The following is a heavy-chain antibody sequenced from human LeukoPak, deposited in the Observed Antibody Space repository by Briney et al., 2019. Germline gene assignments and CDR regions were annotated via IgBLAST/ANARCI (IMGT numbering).Heavy chain of an antibody. CDR3: AKDRGMDWFDP. J-gene: IGHJ5*02. CDR1: GFTFSRYG. Sequence: GGSLRLSCAASGFTFSRYGMHWVRQAPGKGLECVAVISYDGSYKYADSVKGRFTISRDNSKNTLYLQMNSLRPEDTAVYYCAKDRGMDWFDPWGQGTLVTVSS. V-gene: IGHV3-30*18. CDR2: ISYDGSYK. D-gene: IGHD5-24*01.